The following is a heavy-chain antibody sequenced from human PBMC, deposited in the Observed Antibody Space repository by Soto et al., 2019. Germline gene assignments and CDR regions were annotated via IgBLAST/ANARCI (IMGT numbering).Heavy chain of an antibody. D-gene: IGHD1-20*01. CDR3: ARHGRDGPNLRINYFEY. CDR2: IYSGGST. J-gene: IGHJ4*02. Sequence: PGGSLRLSCAASGVTVSSNYMSWVRQAPGKGLEWVAIIYSGGSTYYADSVKGRFIISRDDSKNTVYLQMNSLRAEDTAVYYCARHGRDGPNLRINYFEYWGQGTLVTVSS. V-gene: IGHV3-66*04. CDR1: GVTVSSNY.